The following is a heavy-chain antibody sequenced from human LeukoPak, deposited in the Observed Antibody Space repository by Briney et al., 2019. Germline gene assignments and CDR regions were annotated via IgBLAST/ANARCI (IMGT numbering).Heavy chain of an antibody. CDR3: VKCITELGTCYFDN. V-gene: IGHV3-23*01. J-gene: IGHJ4*02. D-gene: IGHD6-13*01. CDR1: GITFSSYA. CDR2: ISGSGSNT. Sequence: GGSLRLSCAASGITFSSYAMSWVRQAPGKGLEWVSGISGSGSNTYYADSVKGRFTISRGNSKNTLYLQLNSLRAEDTALYFCVKCITELGTCYFDNWGQGTLVTVSS.